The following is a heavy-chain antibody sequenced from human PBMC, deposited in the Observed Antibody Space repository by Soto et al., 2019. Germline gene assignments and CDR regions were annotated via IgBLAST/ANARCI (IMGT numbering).Heavy chain of an antibody. CDR1: GFTFSSYA. V-gene: IGHV3-30-3*01. CDR2: ISDDGSNK. D-gene: IGHD3-10*01. J-gene: IGHJ6*01. Sequence: QVQLVESGGGVVQPGRSLRLSCAASGFTFSSYAMHWVRQAPGKGLEWVAVISDDGSNKYYADTVKGRFTISRDNSKNKLCQQMNSLRAEDAAVYYGARTSGGDYAMDVWGQGTPGTGPS. CDR3: ARTSGGDYAMDV.